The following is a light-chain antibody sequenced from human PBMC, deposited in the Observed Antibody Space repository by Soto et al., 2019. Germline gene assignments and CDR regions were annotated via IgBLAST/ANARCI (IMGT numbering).Light chain of an antibody. J-gene: IGKJ1*01. Sequence: DIQMTQSPSTLSASVGDRVTITCRASQSISSWLAWYQQKPGKAPKLLIYDASSLESGVPSRFSGSGSGTEFTLTISSLQPDDFATYYCQQYHSYKTFGQGTRWIS. CDR3: QQYHSYKT. CDR1: QSISSW. CDR2: DAS. V-gene: IGKV1-5*01.